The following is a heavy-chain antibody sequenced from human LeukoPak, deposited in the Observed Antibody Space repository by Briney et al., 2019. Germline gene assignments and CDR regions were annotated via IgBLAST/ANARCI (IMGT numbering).Heavy chain of an antibody. CDR2: IYYSGST. CDR1: GGSISSGGYY. Sequence: SETLSLTCTVSGGSISSGGYYWSWIRQHPGKGLEWIGYIYYSGSTNYNPSLKSRVTISVDTSKNQFSLKLSSVTAADTAVYYCARGQKIPRGGFDYWGQGTLVTVSS. CDR3: ARGQKIPRGGFDY. D-gene: IGHD3-10*01. J-gene: IGHJ4*02. V-gene: IGHV4-61*08.